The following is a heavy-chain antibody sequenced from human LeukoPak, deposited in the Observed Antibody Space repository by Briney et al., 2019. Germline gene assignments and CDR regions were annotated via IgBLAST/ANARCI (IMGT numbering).Heavy chain of an antibody. Sequence: RSSETLSLTCAVYGGSFSGYYWSWIRQPPGKGLEWIGEINHSGSTNYNPSLKSRVTISVDTSKNQFSLKLSSVTAADTAVYYCARYVYSYGYTPITHWGQGTLVTVSS. J-gene: IGHJ4*02. V-gene: IGHV4-34*01. CDR2: INHSGST. CDR3: ARYVYSYGYTPITH. CDR1: GGSFSGYY. D-gene: IGHD5-18*01.